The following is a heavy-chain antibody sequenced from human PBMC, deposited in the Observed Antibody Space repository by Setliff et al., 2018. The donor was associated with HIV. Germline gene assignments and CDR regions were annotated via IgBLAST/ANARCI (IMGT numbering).Heavy chain of an antibody. CDR3: ARGGDDSGPGTWTFDY. CDR2: INGNTGAT. V-gene: IGHV1-2*02. CDR1: GYTFSDYY. Sequence: ASVKVSCKASGYTFSDYYLHWVRQAPGQGLEWMGWINGNTGATNYAQKFQGRVTITRDTSMYTAYMELTRLGFDDTAVYSCARGGDDSGPGTWTFDYWGQGALVTVSS. D-gene: IGHD3-10*01. J-gene: IGHJ4*02.